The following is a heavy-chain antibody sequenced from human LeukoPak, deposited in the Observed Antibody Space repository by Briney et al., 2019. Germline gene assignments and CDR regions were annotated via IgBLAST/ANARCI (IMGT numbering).Heavy chain of an antibody. D-gene: IGHD3-10*01. CDR1: GGSISSSSYC. V-gene: IGHV4-39*01. J-gene: IGHJ4*02. CDR2: IYYSGST. CDR3: ARLSKGGGGFDY. Sequence: SETLSLTCTVSGGSISSSSYCWGWIRQPPGKGLEWIGSIYYSGSTYYNPSLKSRVTISVDTSKNQFSLKLSSVTAADTAVYYCARLSKGGGGFDYWGQGTLVTVSS.